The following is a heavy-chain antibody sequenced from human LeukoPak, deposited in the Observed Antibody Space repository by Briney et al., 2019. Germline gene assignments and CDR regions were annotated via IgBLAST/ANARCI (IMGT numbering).Heavy chain of an antibody. Sequence: PSETLSLTCTVSGGSISSSSYYWGWIRQPPGKGLEWIGSIYYSGSTYYNPSLKSRVTISVDTSKNQFSLKLSSVTAADTAVYYCARLNFNFGYYYGMDVWGQGTTVTVSS. D-gene: IGHD1-1*01. CDR2: IYYSGST. J-gene: IGHJ6*02. CDR1: GGSISSSSYY. V-gene: IGHV4-39*01. CDR3: ARLNFNFGYYYGMDV.